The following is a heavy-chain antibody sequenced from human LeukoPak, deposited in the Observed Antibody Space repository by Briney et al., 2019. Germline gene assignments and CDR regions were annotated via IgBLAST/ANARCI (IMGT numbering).Heavy chain of an antibody. D-gene: IGHD3-16*01. CDR1: GLSFSSFA. V-gene: IGHV3-23*01. J-gene: IGHJ4*02. CDR2: IRGNGET. CDR3: AKASWVSSTDAVR. Sequence: GGSLRLSCAASGLSFSSFAMSWVRQGPARGLEWVSSIRGNGETFYEDSVKGRFTLSSDSSRKTVYFRLNNLRVEDTAIYYCAKASWVSSTDAVRWGQGTLVTVSS.